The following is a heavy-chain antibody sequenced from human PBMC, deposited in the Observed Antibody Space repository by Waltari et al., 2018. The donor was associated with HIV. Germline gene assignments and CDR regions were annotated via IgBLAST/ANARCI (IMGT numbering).Heavy chain of an antibody. J-gene: IGHJ4*02. V-gene: IGHV3-7*01. CDR2: IKEDSSVK. CDR1: GFTFGRHW. CDR3: ARLPGSSTLYDY. Sequence: EVQLVESGGGLVQPGGSLRLSCEGSGFTFGRHWMSWVRQAPGKGLEWVASIKEDSSVKQYVESAKGRFTISRDNAKNSLYLQMNSLRVEDTAFYYCARLPGSSTLYDYWGQGVLVTVSS. D-gene: IGHD6-13*01.